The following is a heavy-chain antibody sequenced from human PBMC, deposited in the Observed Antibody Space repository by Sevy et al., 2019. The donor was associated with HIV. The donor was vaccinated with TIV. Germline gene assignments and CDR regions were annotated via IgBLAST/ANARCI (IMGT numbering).Heavy chain of an antibody. V-gene: IGHV6-1*01. CDR2: TYYRSKWYT. CDR3: TRGAHSLDY. CDR1: GDSVSSNRAA. Sequence: KQSQTLSLPCVISGDSVSSNRAAWNWIRQSPSRGLEWLGRTYYRSKWYTDYAVSVKSRITINPDTSKNQVSLQLNSVTPEDTAVYYCTRGAHSLDYWGQGTLVTVSS. D-gene: IGHD2-15*01. J-gene: IGHJ4*02.